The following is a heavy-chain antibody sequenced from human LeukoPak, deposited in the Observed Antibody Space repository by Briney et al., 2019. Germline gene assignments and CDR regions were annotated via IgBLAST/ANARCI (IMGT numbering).Heavy chain of an antibody. D-gene: IGHD2-15*01. CDR2: IIPIFGTA. CDR3: ARPIYYCSAGSCYSKLGAFDI. Sequence: SVEVSCKASGGTFSSCAISWVRQAPGQGVEWMGGIIPIFGTANYAQKFQGRVTITADKSTSTAYMELSSLRSDDTAVYYCARPIYYCSAGSCYSKLGAFDIWGQGTMVTVSS. V-gene: IGHV1-69*06. CDR1: GGTFSSCA. J-gene: IGHJ3*02.